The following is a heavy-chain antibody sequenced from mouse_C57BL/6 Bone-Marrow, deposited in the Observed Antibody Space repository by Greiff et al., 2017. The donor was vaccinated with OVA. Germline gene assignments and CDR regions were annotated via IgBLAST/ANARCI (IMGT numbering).Heavy chain of an antibody. J-gene: IGHJ2*01. D-gene: IGHD2-5*01. CDR3: ARGDYSKGCDY. V-gene: IGHV1-81*01. CDR1: GYTFTSYG. CDR2: IYPRSGNT. Sequence: QVQLKESGAELARPGASVKLSCKASGYTFTSYGISWVKQRTGQGLEWIGEIYPRSGNTYYNEKFKGKATLTADKSSSTAYMELRSLTSEDSAVYFCARGDYSKGCDYWGQGTTLTVSS.